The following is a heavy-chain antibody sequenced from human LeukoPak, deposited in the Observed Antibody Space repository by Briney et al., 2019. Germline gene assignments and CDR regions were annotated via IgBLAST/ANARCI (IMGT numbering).Heavy chain of an antibody. V-gene: IGHV4-59*08. CDR2: ILYTGNT. D-gene: IGHD5-12*01. CDR3: ARHLGDTIVATESVFDY. J-gene: IGHJ4*02. CDR1: DDSISTYY. Sequence: NPSETLSLTCTVSDDSISTYYWSWIRQSPEKGLEWIGYILYTGNTNYNPSLKSRVTISIDTSKKQFSLNLSSVTAADTAVYYCARHLGDTIVATESVFDYWGQGTLVTVSS.